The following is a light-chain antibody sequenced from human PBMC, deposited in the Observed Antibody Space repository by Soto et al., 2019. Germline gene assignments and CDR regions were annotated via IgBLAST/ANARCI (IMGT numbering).Light chain of an antibody. CDR1: SSDVGGYSY. Sequence: QSALTQPRSVSGSPGQSVTISCTGTSSDVGGYSYVSWYQQHPGKAPKLMIYDVSKRPSGVTDRFSGSNSGNTASLTISGLQAEDEADYYCCSYAGSYTFGVFGTGTKVTVL. J-gene: IGLJ1*01. V-gene: IGLV2-11*01. CDR2: DVS. CDR3: CSYAGSYTFGV.